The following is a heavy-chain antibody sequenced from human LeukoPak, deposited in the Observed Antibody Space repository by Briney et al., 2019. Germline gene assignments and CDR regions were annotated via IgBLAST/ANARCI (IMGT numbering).Heavy chain of an antibody. V-gene: IGHV3-21*01. CDR1: GFSVSNNY. J-gene: IGHJ1*01. CDR2: IDFTSRYI. Sequence: GGSLRLSCAASGFSVSNNYMSWVRQAPGKGLEWVSSIDFTSRYIYNADSVKGRFTTSRDNAKNSLDLQMNSLKVEDTAVYYCATPAAGPGAEYSLYWGQGTLVIVSS. CDR3: ATPAAGPGAEYSLY. D-gene: IGHD6-13*01.